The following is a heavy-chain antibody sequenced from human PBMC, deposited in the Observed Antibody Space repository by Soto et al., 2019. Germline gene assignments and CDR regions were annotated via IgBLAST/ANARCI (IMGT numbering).Heavy chain of an antibody. V-gene: IGHV3-73*01. CDR1: GFAFSGSA. J-gene: IGHJ4*02. D-gene: IGHD2-15*01. Sequence: GESLKISCAASGFAFSGSAIHWVRQASGKGLEWVGRVGTKSTSYATKYREWVKGSYTIPRDDTKSTGYLQLNSMKAEDTARFFCTSVWGGGPCYSAPGGEGPPVTVSS. CDR3: TSVWGGGPCYSAP. CDR2: VGTKSTSYAT.